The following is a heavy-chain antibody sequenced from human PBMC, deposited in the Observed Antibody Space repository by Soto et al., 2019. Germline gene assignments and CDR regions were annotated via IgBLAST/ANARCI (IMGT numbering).Heavy chain of an antibody. J-gene: IGHJ4*02. D-gene: IGHD6-13*01. CDR3: ASGASRGYPYFFGY. CDR2: IIPYYNTL. CDR1: EGTFNSYA. V-gene: IGHV1-69*01. Sequence: QAQVVQSGAEVRKPGSSVKLSCKASEGTFNSYAIAWVRQAPGQGLEWMGGIIPYYNTLNYAQKFQDRVTITADDSTNTGYMERSSRRSDDTAVYFCASGASRGYPYFFGYWAQGTRVTVSA.